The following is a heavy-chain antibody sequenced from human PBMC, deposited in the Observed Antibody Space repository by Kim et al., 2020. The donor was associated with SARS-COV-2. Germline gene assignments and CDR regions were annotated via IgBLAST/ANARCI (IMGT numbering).Heavy chain of an antibody. D-gene: IGHD3-16*01. Sequence: SETLSLTCTVSGGSISSYYWSWIRQPPGKGLEWIGYIYYSGSTNYNPSLKSRVTISVDTSKNQFSLKLSSVTAADTAVYYCARVSQDYVWGSQSYYFDYWGQGTLVTVSS. V-gene: IGHV4-59*13. J-gene: IGHJ4*02. CDR1: GGSISSYY. CDR2: IYYSGST. CDR3: ARVSQDYVWGSQSYYFDY.